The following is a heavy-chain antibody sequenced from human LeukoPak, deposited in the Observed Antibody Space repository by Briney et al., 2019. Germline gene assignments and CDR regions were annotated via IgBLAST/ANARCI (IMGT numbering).Heavy chain of an antibody. Sequence: PGGSLRLSCAASAFTFSDYSMNWVRQAPGKGLEWISYIDTSSSTMYYADSVMGRFTISRDNAKESLYLQMNSLRAEDTAVYYCAKAAGSSVHYWGQGTLVTVSS. CDR3: AKAAGSSVHY. J-gene: IGHJ4*02. V-gene: IGHV3-48*01. D-gene: IGHD6-19*01. CDR1: AFTFSDYS. CDR2: IDTSSSTM.